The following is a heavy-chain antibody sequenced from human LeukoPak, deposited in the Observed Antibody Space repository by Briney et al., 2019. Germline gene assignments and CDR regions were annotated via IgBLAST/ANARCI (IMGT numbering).Heavy chain of an antibody. CDR1: GYSFTDYY. CDR2: INPNSGGT. Sequence: APVKVSCKTSGYSFTDYYMHWVRQAPGQGLEWMGWINPNSGGTSSAQKFQGRITMTRDTSITTVYMEVTWLTSDDTAIYYCARADRLHGGPYLIGPWGQGTLVTVSS. CDR3: ARADRLHGGPYLIGP. D-gene: IGHD3-16*01. V-gene: IGHV1-2*02. J-gene: IGHJ5*02.